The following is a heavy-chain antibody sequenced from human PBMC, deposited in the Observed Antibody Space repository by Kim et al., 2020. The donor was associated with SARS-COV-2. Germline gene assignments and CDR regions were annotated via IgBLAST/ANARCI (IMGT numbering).Heavy chain of an antibody. CDR2: INTNTGNP. CDR1: GYTFTSYA. CDR3: ARSGYDAEIQY. Sequence: ASVKVSCKSSGYTFTSYAINWVRQAPGQGLEWMGWINTNTGNPTYAQGFTGHFVFSLDTSVSTAYLQISSLKADDTAVYYCARSGYDAEIQYWGQGTLVTVSS. V-gene: IGHV7-4-1*02. D-gene: IGHD5-12*01. J-gene: IGHJ4*02.